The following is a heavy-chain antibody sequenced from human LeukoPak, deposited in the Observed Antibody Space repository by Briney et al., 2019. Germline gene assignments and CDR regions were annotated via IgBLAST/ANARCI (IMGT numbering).Heavy chain of an antibody. CDR1: GFTFSSYA. Sequence: PGRSLRLSCAASGFTFSSYALHWVRQAPGKGLEWVAVISYDGSNEYYADSVKGRFTISRDNSKNTLYLQMNSLRAEDTAVYYCARDPRYDSSPLGYWGQGTLVTVSS. J-gene: IGHJ4*02. V-gene: IGHV3-30-3*01. CDR3: ARDPRYDSSPLGY. D-gene: IGHD3-22*01. CDR2: ISYDGSNE.